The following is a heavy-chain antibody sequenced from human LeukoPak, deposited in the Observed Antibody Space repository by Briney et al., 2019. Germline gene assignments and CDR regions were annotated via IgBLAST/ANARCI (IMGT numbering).Heavy chain of an antibody. Sequence: SQTLSLTCAIYGDSVSSNSAAWNWIRQSPSRGLEWLGRTYYRSKWYNDYAVSVKSRITINPDTSKNQFSLQLNSVTPEDTAVYYCARDVGSSSWYTYYFDYWGQGTLVTVSS. D-gene: IGHD6-13*01. V-gene: IGHV6-1*01. CDR3: ARDVGSSSWYTYYFDY. J-gene: IGHJ4*02. CDR1: GDSVSSNSAA. CDR2: TYYRSKWYN.